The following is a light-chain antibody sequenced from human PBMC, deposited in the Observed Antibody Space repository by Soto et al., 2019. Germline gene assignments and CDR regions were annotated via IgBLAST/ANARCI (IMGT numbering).Light chain of an antibody. CDR2: GAS. CDR3: QQYDSSPRWT. V-gene: IGKV3-20*01. J-gene: IGKJ1*01. CDR1: QSVSSSY. Sequence: EIVLTLSPGTLSLSPGERATLSCRASQSVSSSYLAWYQQKPGQAPRLLIYGASSRATGIPDRFSGSGSGTDFTLTISRLEPEDFAVYYCQQYDSSPRWTFGQGTKVEIK.